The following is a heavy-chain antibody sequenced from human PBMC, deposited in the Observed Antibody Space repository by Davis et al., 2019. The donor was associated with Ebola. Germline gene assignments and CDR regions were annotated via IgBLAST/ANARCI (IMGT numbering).Heavy chain of an antibody. CDR2: ISGDGGST. D-gene: IGHD5-24*01. CDR1: GFTFDDYA. Sequence: GGSLRLSCAASGFTFDDYAMHWVRQAPGKGLEWVSLISGDGGSTYYADSVKGRFTISRDNSKNTLYLQMNSLRAEDTAVYYCARGLRWLQPNFDYWGQGTLVTVSS. V-gene: IGHV3-43*02. J-gene: IGHJ4*02. CDR3: ARGLRWLQPNFDY.